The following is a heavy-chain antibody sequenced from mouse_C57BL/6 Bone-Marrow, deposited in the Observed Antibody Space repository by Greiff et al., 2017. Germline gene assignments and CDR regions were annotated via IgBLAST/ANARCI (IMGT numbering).Heavy chain of an antibody. CDR2: IHPNSGST. V-gene: IGHV1-64*01. CDR3: APAYLDY. Sequence: QVQLQQPGAELVKPGASVKLSCKASGYTFTSYWMHWVKQRTGQGLEWIGMIHPNSGSTNYNEKFKSKATLTVDKSSSTAYMQLGRLTSADTSVYYCAPAYLDYWGQGTTLTVSS. CDR1: GYTFTSYW. J-gene: IGHJ2*01.